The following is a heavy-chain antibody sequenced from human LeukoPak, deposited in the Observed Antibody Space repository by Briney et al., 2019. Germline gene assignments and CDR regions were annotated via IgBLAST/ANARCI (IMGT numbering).Heavy chain of an antibody. CDR1: GGSINSYF. J-gene: IGHJ4*02. D-gene: IGHD3-3*01. CDR3: ATSQNYDSFDY. CDR2: IYTSGST. V-gene: IGHV4-4*07. Sequence: SETLSLTCTVSGGSINSYFWTWIRQPAGKGLEWIGRIYTSGSTNYKPSLKSRVTMSLDTSKNQVSLKLSSVTAADTAVYYCATSQNYDSFDYWGQGTLVTVSS.